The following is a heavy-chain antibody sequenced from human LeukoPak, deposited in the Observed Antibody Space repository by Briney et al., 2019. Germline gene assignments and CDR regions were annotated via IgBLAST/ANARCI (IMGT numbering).Heavy chain of an antibody. CDR3: ARAQTPGIAAAGTYYYYYYYMDV. D-gene: IGHD6-13*01. V-gene: IGHV4-61*02. CDR2: IYTSGST. CDR1: GGSISSGSYY. Sequence: SETLSLTCTVSGGSISSGSYYWSWIRQPAGKGLEWIGRIYTSGSTNYNPSLKSRVTISVDTSKNQFSLKLSSVTAADTAVYYCARAQTPGIAAAGTYYYYYYYMDVWGKGTTVTISS. J-gene: IGHJ6*03.